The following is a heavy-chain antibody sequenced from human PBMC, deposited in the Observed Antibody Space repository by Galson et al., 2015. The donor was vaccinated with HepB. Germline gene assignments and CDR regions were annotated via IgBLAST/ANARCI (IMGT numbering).Heavy chain of an antibody. J-gene: IGHJ6*02. D-gene: IGHD1-7*01. V-gene: IGHV3-30*09. CDR1: GFSFSDYS. CDR3: ARVWERGRTTRWSNYYYGMDV. CDR2: FSHDGRNT. Sequence: SLRLSCAASGFSFSDYSFHWVRQPPGKGLEWMAGFSHDGRNTYYADSVKGRFVLSGDSSKNALYLEMNSLRTEDTAVYLCARVWERGRTTRWSNYYYGMDVWGQGTTVTVSS.